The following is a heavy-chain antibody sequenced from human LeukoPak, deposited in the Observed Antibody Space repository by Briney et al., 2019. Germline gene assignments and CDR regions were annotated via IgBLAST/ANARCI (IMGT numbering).Heavy chain of an antibody. D-gene: IGHD2-15*01. J-gene: IGHJ4*02. CDR3: ARGRTDIVVVVAAPALDY. Sequence: SETLSLTCAADGGSFSGYYWSWLRQPPWKGMNWIGEINHSGSTNYNPSLKSRVTISVDTSKNQFSLKLSSVTAADTAVYYCARGRTDIVVVVAAPALDYWGQGTLVTVSS. CDR2: INHSGST. V-gene: IGHV4-34*01. CDR1: GGSFSGYY.